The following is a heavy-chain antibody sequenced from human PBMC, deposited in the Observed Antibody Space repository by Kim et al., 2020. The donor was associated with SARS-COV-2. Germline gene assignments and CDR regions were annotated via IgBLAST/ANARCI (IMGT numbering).Heavy chain of an antibody. Sequence: GGSLRLSCAASGFTFSSYGMSWVRQAPEKGLEWVSAISGSGGSTYYADSVRGRFTISRDRSKNTLYLQMHILRAEDTAVYYCTKADKYYYDSSGYPYWN. D-gene: IGHD3-22*01. V-gene: IGHV3-23*01. J-gene: IGHJ2*01. CDR1: GFTFSSYG. CDR2: ISGSGGST. CDR3: TKADKYYYDSSGYPYWN.